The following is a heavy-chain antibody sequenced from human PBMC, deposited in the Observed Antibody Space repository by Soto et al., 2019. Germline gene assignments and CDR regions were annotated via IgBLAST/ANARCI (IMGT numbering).Heavy chain of an antibody. CDR3: ASLNGVVYYYGMDV. Sequence: SETLSLTCTVSGGSISSYYWSWIRQPPGKGLEWIGSMNNSGSTNYNPSLKSRVTISVDTSKNQFSLKLSSVTAADTAVYYCASLNGVVYYYGMDVWGQGTTVTVSS. CDR1: GGSISSYY. D-gene: IGHD4-17*01. V-gene: IGHV4-59*12. CDR2: MNNSGST. J-gene: IGHJ6*02.